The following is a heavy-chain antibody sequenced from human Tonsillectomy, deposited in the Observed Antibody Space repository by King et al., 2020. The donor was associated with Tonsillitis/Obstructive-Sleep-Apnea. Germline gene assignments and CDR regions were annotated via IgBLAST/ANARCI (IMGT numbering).Heavy chain of an antibody. CDR2: INPNSGGT. D-gene: IGHD2-2*02. V-gene: IGHV1-2*04. CDR1: GYTFTGYY. CDR3: AREMVPAAIGESDYYYYYMDV. Sequence: GQLVQSGAEVKKPGASVKVSCKASGYTFTGYYMHWVRQAPGQGLEWMGWINPNSGGTNYAQKFQGWVTMTRDTSISTAYMELSRLRSDDTAVYYCAREMVPAAIGESDYYYYYMDVWGKGTTVTVSS. J-gene: IGHJ6*03.